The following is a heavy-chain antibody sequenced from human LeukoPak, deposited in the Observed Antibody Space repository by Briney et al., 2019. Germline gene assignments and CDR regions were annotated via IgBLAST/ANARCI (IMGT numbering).Heavy chain of an antibody. CDR3: ARGVYGRGSSWYVDY. CDR2: IYHSGST. CDR1: GGSISSSNW. Sequence: SGTLSLTCAVSGGSISSSNWWSWVRQPPGKGLEWIGEIYHSGSTNYNPSLKSRVTISVDKSKNQFSLKLSSVTAADTAVYYCARGVYGRGSSWYVDYWGQGTLVTVSS. J-gene: IGHJ4*02. D-gene: IGHD6-13*01. V-gene: IGHV4-4*02.